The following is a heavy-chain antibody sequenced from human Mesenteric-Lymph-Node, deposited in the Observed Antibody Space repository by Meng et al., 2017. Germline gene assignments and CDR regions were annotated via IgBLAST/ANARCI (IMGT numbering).Heavy chain of an antibody. CDR1: GFSFSTYG. Sequence: QEQLEESGGGVVQPGRSLTLSWAASGFSFSTYGMHWVRQAPGKGLEWVAGIWYDGSNKYYADSVKGRCTISRDNFKNTLYLQMNNLRAEDTAVYYCARVYCRTTSCDSCMDVWGQGTTVTVSS. CDR2: IWYDGSNK. CDR3: ARVYCRTTSCDSCMDV. V-gene: IGHV3-33*01. D-gene: IGHD2-2*02. J-gene: IGHJ6*02.